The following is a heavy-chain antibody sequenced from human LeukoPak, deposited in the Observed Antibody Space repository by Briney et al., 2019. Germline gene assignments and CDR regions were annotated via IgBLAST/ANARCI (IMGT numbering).Heavy chain of an antibody. Sequence: GRSLRLSCAASGFTFSSYSMNWVRQAPGKGLEWVSSISSSSSYIYYADSVKGRFTISRDNAKDSLYLQMNSLRAEDTAVYYCAGSGYDLDFDYWGQGTLVTDSS. CDR2: ISSSSSYI. CDR1: GFTFSSYS. D-gene: IGHD5-12*01. V-gene: IGHV3-21*01. J-gene: IGHJ4*02. CDR3: AGSGYDLDFDY.